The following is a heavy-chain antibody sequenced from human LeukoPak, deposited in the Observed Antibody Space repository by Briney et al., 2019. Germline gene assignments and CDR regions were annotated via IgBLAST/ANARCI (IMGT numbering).Heavy chain of an antibody. J-gene: IGHJ6*03. Sequence: ASVKVSCEASGYTFTSYGISWVRQAPGQGLEWMGWISAYNGNTNYAQKLQGRVTMTTDTSTSTAYMELRSLRSDDTAVYYCARASLLNYYYYYMDIWGKGTTVTVSS. D-gene: IGHD2-21*01. V-gene: IGHV1-18*01. CDR3: ARASLLNYYYYYMDI. CDR2: ISAYNGNT. CDR1: GYTFTSYG.